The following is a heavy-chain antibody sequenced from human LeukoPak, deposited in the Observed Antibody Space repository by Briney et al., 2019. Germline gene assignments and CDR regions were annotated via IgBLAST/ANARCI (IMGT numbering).Heavy chain of an antibody. Sequence: GGSLRLSCAASGFTFSSYGMSWVRQAPGKGLEWVSAISGSGGSTYYADSVKGRFTISRDNSKNTLYPQMNSLRAEDTAVYYCARVPSSGYYFDYWGQGTLVTVSS. CDR2: ISGSGGST. J-gene: IGHJ4*02. CDR1: GFTFSSYG. V-gene: IGHV3-23*01. CDR3: ARVPSSGYYFDY. D-gene: IGHD3-22*01.